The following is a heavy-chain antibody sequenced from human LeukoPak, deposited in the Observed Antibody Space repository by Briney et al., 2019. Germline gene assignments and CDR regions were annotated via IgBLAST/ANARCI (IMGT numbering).Heavy chain of an antibody. D-gene: IGHD4-23*01. CDR2: IYYSGST. Sequence: PSETLSLTCTVSGGSINRNYWSWIREPPGEGLEWLGYIYYSGSTTYNPSLKSRVTISVDTSKNQFSLKRNSVTAADTTVYYCATSVVYYFDNWGQGNLVTVSS. V-gene: IGHV4-59*08. J-gene: IGHJ4*02. CDR1: GGSINRNY. CDR3: ATSVVYYFDN.